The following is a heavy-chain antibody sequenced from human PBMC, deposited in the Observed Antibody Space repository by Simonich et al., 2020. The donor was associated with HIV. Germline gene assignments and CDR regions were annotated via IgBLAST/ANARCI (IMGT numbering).Heavy chain of an antibody. CDR1: GYSISSGYY. Sequence: QVQLQESGPGLVKPSETLSLTCAVSGYSISSGYYWGWLRQPPGKGLEWIGSIYHRGSTYYNPSLKSRVTIAVDTSKNQFSLKLSSVTAADTAVYYCARKGGGYCSSTSCRYYYYGMDVWGQGTTVTVSS. D-gene: IGHD2-2*01. J-gene: IGHJ6*02. CDR2: IYHRGST. V-gene: IGHV4-38-2*01. CDR3: ARKGGGYCSSTSCRYYYYGMDV.